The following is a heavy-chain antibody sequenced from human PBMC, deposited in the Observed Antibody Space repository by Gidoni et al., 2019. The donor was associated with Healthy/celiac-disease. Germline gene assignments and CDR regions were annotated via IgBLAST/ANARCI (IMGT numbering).Heavy chain of an antibody. D-gene: IGHD1-26*01. CDR2: ILYEGSNK. V-gene: IGHV3-30*18. Sequence: QVQLVESGGGVVQPGRALRLSCAASGFTFSRYGLHWVRQAPGKGLGWVGGILYEGSNKYYADSVEGRFTLSRDNSKNTLYLQMNSLRAEDTAVYYCAKDRGGSYYVYYYYYGMDVWGQGTTVTVSS. J-gene: IGHJ6*02. CDR1: GFTFSRYG. CDR3: AKDRGGSYYVYYYYYGMDV.